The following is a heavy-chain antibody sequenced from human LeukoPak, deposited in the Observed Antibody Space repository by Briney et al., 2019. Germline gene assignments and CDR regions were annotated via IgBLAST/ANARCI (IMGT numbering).Heavy chain of an antibody. CDR1: GFTFSDFA. CDR3: AKDNIVVVVAAVFDY. Sequence: PGGSLRLSCAASGFTFSDFAMSWVRQAPGKGLEWVSAISGSGGSTYYADSVKGRFTISRDNSKNTLYLQMNSLRAEDTAVYYCAKDNIVVVVAAVFDYWGQGTLVTVSS. V-gene: IGHV3-23*01. D-gene: IGHD2-15*01. J-gene: IGHJ4*02. CDR2: ISGSGGST.